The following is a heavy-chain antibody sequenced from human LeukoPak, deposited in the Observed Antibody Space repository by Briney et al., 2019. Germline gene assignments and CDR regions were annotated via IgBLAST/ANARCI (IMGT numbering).Heavy chain of an antibody. Sequence: GGSLRLSCVASGFIFSSYWMSWVRQAPGKGLEWVANIKQDGSEKYYVDSVKGRFTISRENAKNSLFLQMNSLRDEDTAVYYCARVLVTGLKRYFDNWGQGTLVTVSS. CDR1: GFIFSSYW. CDR3: ARVLVTGLKRYFDN. V-gene: IGHV3-7*01. CDR2: IKQDGSEK. D-gene: IGHD1-20*01. J-gene: IGHJ4*02.